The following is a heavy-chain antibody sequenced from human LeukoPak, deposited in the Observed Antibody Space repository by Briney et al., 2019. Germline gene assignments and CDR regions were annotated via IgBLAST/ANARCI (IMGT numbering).Heavy chain of an antibody. CDR2: IWYDGSNK. Sequence: GGSLRLSCAASGFTFSSYGMHWVRQAPGKGLEGVAVIWYDGSNKYYADSVKGRFTISRDNSKNTLYLQMNSLRAEDTAVYYCAREVEAEREFDYWGQGTLVTVSS. CDR1: GFTFSSYG. V-gene: IGHV3-33*01. J-gene: IGHJ4*02. CDR3: AREVEAEREFDY.